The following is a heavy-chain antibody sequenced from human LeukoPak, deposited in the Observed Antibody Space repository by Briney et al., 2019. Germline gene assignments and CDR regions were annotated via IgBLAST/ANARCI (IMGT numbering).Heavy chain of an antibody. J-gene: IGHJ4*02. CDR2: ISSNGGST. V-gene: IGHV3-64D*06. Sequence: PGGSLRLSCSASGFTFSSYAMHWVRQAPGKGLEYVSAISSNGGSTYYADSVKGRFTISRDNSKNTLYLQMSSLRAEDTAVYYCEKGQYYGSGSKNHMDYWGQGTLVTVSS. CDR1: GFTFSSYA. D-gene: IGHD3-10*01. CDR3: EKGQYYGSGSKNHMDY.